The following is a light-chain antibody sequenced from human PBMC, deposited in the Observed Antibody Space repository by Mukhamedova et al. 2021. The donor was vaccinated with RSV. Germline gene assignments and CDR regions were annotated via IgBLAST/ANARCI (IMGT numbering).Light chain of an antibody. CDR3: NSRDSRGNQLG. CDR2: GKN. Sequence: TWEGDSLRSYYASWYQQKPGQAPVLVIYGKNNRPSGIPDRFSGSSSGNTASLTITGAQAEDEADYYRNSRDSRGNQLGFGGGTKPTVL. V-gene: IGLV3-19*01. J-gene: IGLJ2*01. CDR1: SLRSYY.